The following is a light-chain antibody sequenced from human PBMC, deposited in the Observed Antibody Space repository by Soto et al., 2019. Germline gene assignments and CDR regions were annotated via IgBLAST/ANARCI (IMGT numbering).Light chain of an antibody. Sequence: DIQMTQSPSSLSASVGDRVTIPCRASQTISRNLNWYQQKPGKAPKLLIYAASSLQSGVPSRFSGSGSGTEFTLTISSLQPEDFATYYCLQHSIYPLTFGGGTKVDIK. CDR1: QTISRN. CDR3: LQHSIYPLT. J-gene: IGKJ4*01. CDR2: AAS. V-gene: IGKV1-17*01.